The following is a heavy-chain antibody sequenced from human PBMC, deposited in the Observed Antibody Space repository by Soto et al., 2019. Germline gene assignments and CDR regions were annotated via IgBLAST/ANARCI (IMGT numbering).Heavy chain of an antibody. CDR3: AAGEASSRNLAPYYLDF. CDR1: GGSMRNYF. CDR2: IHYSGTT. Sequence: SETLSLTCTVSGGSMRNYFWTWIRQPPGKGLEWIGYIHYSGTTSFFPSYNPSLRSRVTISEDTSKNQFSLKLLSVTTADTAVYFCAAGEASSRNLAPYYLDFWGQGTLVTAPQ. J-gene: IGHJ4*02. V-gene: IGHV4-59*01. D-gene: IGHD6-13*01.